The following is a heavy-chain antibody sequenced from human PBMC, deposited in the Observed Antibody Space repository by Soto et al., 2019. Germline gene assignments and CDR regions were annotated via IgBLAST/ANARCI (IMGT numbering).Heavy chain of an antibody. V-gene: IGHV3-30*03. CDR1: GFTFSSYA. Sequence: QVQLVESGGGVVQPGKSLRLSCAASGFTFSSYAMHWARQAPGKGLEWVTVISIRGGDEYYAESVRGRCTNSRDDSKNTMYLKMDSLRVEDTAVYYCARGTIVARQHLDYWGQGALVTVSS. J-gene: IGHJ4*02. D-gene: IGHD6-6*01. CDR2: ISIRGGDE. CDR3: ARGTIVARQHLDY.